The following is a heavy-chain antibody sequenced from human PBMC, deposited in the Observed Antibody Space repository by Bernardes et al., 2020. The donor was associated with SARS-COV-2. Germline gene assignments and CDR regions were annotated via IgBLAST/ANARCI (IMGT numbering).Heavy chain of an antibody. CDR3: ARVKQGFFWSGYPYYGLDV. CDR1: GFTFSSYT. J-gene: IGHJ6*02. D-gene: IGHD3-3*01. Sequence: GGSLRLSCAASGFTFSSYTMNWVRQAPGKGLEWVSSISSSSSSIYYADSVKGRFTISRDNAKNSLSLQMNSLRAEDTAVYFCARVKQGFFWSGYPYYGLDVWGQGTTVTVSS. CDR2: ISSSSSSI. V-gene: IGHV3-21*01.